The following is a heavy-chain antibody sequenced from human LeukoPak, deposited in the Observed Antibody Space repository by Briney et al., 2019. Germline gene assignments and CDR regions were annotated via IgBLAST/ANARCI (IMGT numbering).Heavy chain of an antibody. CDR1: GGSIRSYY. CDR3: ARVYYSNSYDYWYFDL. CDR2: IYYSGST. Sequence: SETLSLTCTVSGGSIRSYYWSWIRQPPGKGLEWIAYIYYSGSTNYNPSLKSRVTISVDTSKNQFSLKLSPVTAADTAVYYCARVYYSNSYDYWYFDLWGRGTLVTVSS. D-gene: IGHD6-13*01. J-gene: IGHJ2*01. V-gene: IGHV4-59*01.